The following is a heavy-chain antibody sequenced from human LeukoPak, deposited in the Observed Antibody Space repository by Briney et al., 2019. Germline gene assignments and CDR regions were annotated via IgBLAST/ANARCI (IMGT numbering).Heavy chain of an antibody. CDR3: ARGDFWSGYWGN. CDR2: ISAYNGNT. CDR1: GYTFTSYG. D-gene: IGHD3-3*01. Sequence: ASVKVSCKASGYTFTSYGISWVRQAPGQGLEWMGWISAYNGNTNYAQKLQGRVTMTTDTSTSTVYMELSSLRSEDTAVYYCARGDFWSGYWGNWGQGTLVTVSS. J-gene: IGHJ4*02. V-gene: IGHV1-18*01.